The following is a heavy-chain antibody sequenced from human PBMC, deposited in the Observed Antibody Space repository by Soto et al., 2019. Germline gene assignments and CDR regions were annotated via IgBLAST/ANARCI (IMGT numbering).Heavy chain of an antibody. CDR1: GFTFSNAW. V-gene: IGHV3-15*01. J-gene: IGHJ5*02. CDR3: TTFSSTNGWS. CDR2: INRKSDGGTT. Sequence: GESLKISCAASGFTFSNAWMSWVRQAPGKGPEWVGRINRKSDGGTTDYTAPVKGRFTISRDDSRNTLDLQMNSLKTEDTAVYYCTTFSSTNGWSWGQGTLVTVSS. D-gene: IGHD2-8*01.